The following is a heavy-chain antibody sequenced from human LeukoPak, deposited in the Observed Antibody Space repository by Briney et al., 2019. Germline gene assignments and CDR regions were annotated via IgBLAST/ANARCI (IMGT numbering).Heavy chain of an antibody. Sequence: PGGSLKLSCTASGITLSSYGINWVRQAPGKGLEWIACMSDSGGKTNYADSVKGRFTISRNNPKNTAYLQMNSLRTEHTAVYFCATRDVVIRVILVGFHKEAYYFDSWGQGALVTVSS. CDR2: MSDSGGKT. D-gene: IGHD3-22*01. CDR1: GITLSSYG. V-gene: IGHV3-23*01. CDR3: ATRDVVIRVILVGFHKEAYYFDS. J-gene: IGHJ4*02.